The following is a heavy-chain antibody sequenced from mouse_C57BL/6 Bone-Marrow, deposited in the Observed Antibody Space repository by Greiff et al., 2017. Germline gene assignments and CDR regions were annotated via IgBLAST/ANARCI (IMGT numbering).Heavy chain of an antibody. CDR3: ARPTEYYYYAMDY. Sequence: QVQLQQPGAELVKPGASVKMSCKASGYTFTSYWITWVKQRPGQGLEWIGDIYPGSGSTNYNEKFKSKATLTVDTSSSTAYMQLGSLTSEDSAVYYCARPTEYYYYAMDYWGQGTSVTVSS. V-gene: IGHV1-55*01. CDR2: IYPGSGST. J-gene: IGHJ4*01. CDR1: GYTFTSYW. D-gene: IGHD1-1*01.